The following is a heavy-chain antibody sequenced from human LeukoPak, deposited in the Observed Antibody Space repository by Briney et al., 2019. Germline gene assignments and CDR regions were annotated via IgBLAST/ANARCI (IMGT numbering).Heavy chain of an antibody. CDR2: ISGSGGST. Sequence: QPGGSLRLSCAASGFTFSSYAMSWVRQAPGKGLEWVSAISGSGGSTYYADSVKGRFTISRDNSKNTLYLQMNSLRAEDTAVYYCAKKDIVVVPAAKGEDCWGQGTLVTVSS. CDR3: AKKDIVVVPAAKGEDC. J-gene: IGHJ4*02. CDR1: GFTFSSYA. D-gene: IGHD2-2*01. V-gene: IGHV3-23*01.